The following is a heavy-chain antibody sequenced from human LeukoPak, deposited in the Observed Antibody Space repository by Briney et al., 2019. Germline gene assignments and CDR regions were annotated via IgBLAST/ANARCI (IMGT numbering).Heavy chain of an antibody. D-gene: IGHD1-1*01. CDR1: GFTFSSYE. Sequence: PGGSLRLSCAASGFTFSSYEMNWVRQAPGKGLEWVSYISSSGSTIYYADSVKGRFTISRDNAKNSLYLQMNSLRAEDTAVYYCARDAVRDYYYYYMDVWGKGTTDTISS. J-gene: IGHJ6*03. V-gene: IGHV3-48*03. CDR2: ISSSGSTI. CDR3: ARDAVRDYYYYYMDV.